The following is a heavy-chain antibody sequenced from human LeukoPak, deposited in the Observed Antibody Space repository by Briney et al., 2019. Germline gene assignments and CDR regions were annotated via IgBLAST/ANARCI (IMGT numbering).Heavy chain of an antibody. CDR2: IIPTFGTA. CDR1: GGTFSSYA. Sequence: SVKVSCKASGGTFSSYAISWVRQAPGQGLEWMGGIIPTFGTANYAQKFQGRVTITADESTSTAYMELSSLRSEDTAVYYCARDLYYYDSSGSFDYWGQGTLVTVSS. V-gene: IGHV1-69*01. CDR3: ARDLYYYDSSGSFDY. J-gene: IGHJ4*02. D-gene: IGHD3-22*01.